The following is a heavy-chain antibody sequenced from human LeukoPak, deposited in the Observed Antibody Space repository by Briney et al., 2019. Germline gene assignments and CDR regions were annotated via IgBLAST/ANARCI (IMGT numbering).Heavy chain of an antibody. J-gene: IGHJ4*02. D-gene: IGHD5-18*01. CDR1: GFTFSSYS. Sequence: GGSLRLSCAASGFTFSSYSLNWVRQAPGKGLEWVSYISSSSSTIYYADSVKGRFTISRDNAKNSLYLQMNSLRAEDTAVYYCARDLRTRTATHDYWGQGTLVTVSS. CDR2: ISSSSSTI. V-gene: IGHV3-48*04. CDR3: ARDLRTRTATHDY.